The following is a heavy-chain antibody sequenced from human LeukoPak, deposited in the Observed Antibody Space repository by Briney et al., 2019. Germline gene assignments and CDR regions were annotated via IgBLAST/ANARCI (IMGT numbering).Heavy chain of an antibody. CDR1: GYTFTSYG. Sequence: GASVKVSCKASGYTFTSYGLSWVRQAPGQGLEWMGWISSYNGNTNYAQKLQGRVTMTTDTSTSTAYMELRSLRSDDTAVYYCARDSSMVRGVIAPFGMDVWGQGTTVTVSS. V-gene: IGHV1-18*01. D-gene: IGHD3-10*01. CDR2: ISSYNGNT. CDR3: ARDSSMVRGVIAPFGMDV. J-gene: IGHJ6*02.